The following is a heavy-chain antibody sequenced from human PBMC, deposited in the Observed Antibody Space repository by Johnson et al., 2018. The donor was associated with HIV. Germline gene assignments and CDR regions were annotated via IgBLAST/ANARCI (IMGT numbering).Heavy chain of an antibody. J-gene: IGHJ3*01. CDR3: ASDSGLRAFDV. Sequence: QVQVVESGGGLVQPGGSLRLSCAASGFRFHSFSMHWVRQAPGKGLEWVAFMSYDGGNKHYADSVKGRFTISRDLSENTLYLQMKSLRAEDTALYYGASDSGLRAFDVWGQGTMVTVSS. CDR2: MSYDGGNK. CDR1: GFRFHSFS. D-gene: IGHD3-10*01. V-gene: IGHV3-30-3*01.